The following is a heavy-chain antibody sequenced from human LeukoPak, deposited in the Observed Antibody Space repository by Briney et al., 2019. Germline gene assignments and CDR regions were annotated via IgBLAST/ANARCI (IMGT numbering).Heavy chain of an antibody. Sequence: GASVKVSCKASGYTFTSYDVNWVRQATGQGLEWMGWMNPNSGNTGYAQKFQGRVTMTRNTSISTAYMELSSLRSEDTAVYYCAQTVGYCSSTSCYNWFDPWGQGTLVTVSS. J-gene: IGHJ5*02. D-gene: IGHD2-2*01. CDR2: MNPNSGNT. V-gene: IGHV1-8*01. CDR3: AQTVGYCSSTSCYNWFDP. CDR1: GYTFTSYD.